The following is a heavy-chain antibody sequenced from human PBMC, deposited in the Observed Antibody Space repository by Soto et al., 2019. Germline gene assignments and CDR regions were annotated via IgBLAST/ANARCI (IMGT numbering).Heavy chain of an antibody. V-gene: IGHV3-30*18. CDR2: IAKDGSNK. Sequence: QVQLVESGGGVVQPGRSLRLSCVASGFTFSSYGMHWVRRAPGKGLEWVAVIAKDGSNKYYADSVKGRFTISRDNSKNTLYLQMNSLRAEDTAVYYCAKDNCVSTSCYRLYNWFDPWGQGTLVTVSS. J-gene: IGHJ5*02. CDR3: AKDNCVSTSCYRLYNWFDP. D-gene: IGHD2-2*01. CDR1: GFTFSSYG.